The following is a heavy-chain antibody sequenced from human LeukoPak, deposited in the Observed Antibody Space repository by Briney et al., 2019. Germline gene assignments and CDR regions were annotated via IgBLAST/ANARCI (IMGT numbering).Heavy chain of an antibody. CDR2: INPNSGCT. CDR1: GYTFTGYY. D-gene: IGHD3-9*01. J-gene: IGHJ6*03. V-gene: IGHV1-2*02. CDR3: ARDLQRAYFDWLLYPGADMDV. Sequence: ASVKVSCKASGYTFTGYYMHWVRQAPGQGLEWMGWINPNSGCTNYAQKFQGRVTMTRDTSISTAHMELSRLSSDDTAVYYCARDLQRAYFDWLLYPGADMDVWGKGTTVTISS.